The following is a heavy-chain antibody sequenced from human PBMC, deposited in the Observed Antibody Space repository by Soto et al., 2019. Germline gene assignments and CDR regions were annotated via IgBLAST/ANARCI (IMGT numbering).Heavy chain of an antibody. J-gene: IGHJ4*02. Sequence: QVQLVQSGAEVRKPGASVKVSCEASGYTFTSYDIYWVRQATGQGLEWMGWMNPSTGNSGYAQKFQGRVTMTSDTFISPSDMELGRLRSEDTAVYYCARRAETKCWNGFGAKKSYFDFWGQGTLATVSS. CDR1: GYTFTSYD. V-gene: IGHV1-8*01. CDR3: ARRAETKCWNGFGAKKSYFDF. D-gene: IGHD1-1*01. CDR2: MNPSTGNS.